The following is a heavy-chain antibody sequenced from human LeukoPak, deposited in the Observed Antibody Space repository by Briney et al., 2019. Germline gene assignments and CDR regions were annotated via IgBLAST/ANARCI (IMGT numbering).Heavy chain of an antibody. D-gene: IGHD6-19*01. CDR3: AKDPKVYSGWYWRADH. CDR1: RFSFSSYG. Sequence: GRSLRLSCAASRFSFSSYGMHWVRQAPGKGLEWVAVISYDGSNKYYADSVKGRFTISRDNSKNTLYLQMNNLRAEDTAVYYCAKDPKVYSGWYWRADHWGQGTLVTVSS. V-gene: IGHV3-30*18. CDR2: ISYDGSNK. J-gene: IGHJ5*02.